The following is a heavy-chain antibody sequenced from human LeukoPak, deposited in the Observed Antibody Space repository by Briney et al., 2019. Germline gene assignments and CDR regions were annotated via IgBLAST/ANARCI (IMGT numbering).Heavy chain of an antibody. CDR3: AKGSSTGRWVQLELDAFDI. CDR2: ISYDGTNK. Sequence: GRSLRLSCAASGLTFSRSAMHWVRQAPGKGLEWVAVISYDGTNKYYEASVKGRFTISRDSSKSTLYLQMNSLRAEDTAVYYCAKGSSTGRWVQLELDAFDIWGQGTMVTVSS. D-gene: IGHD5-24*01. V-gene: IGHV3-30*18. CDR1: GLTFSRSA. J-gene: IGHJ3*02.